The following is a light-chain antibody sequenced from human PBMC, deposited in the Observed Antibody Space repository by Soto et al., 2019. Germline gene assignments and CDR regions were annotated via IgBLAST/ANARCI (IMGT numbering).Light chain of an antibody. CDR2: STS. Sequence: EIVLTQSPATLSLSPCERATLSCRASQSVGDTYLAWYQQKPGQAPRLLMYSTSIRATGIPDRFSGSGSGTDFTLTISRLDPEDFAVYYCQHYDRAPMWTFGQGTKVDI. CDR1: QSVGDTY. J-gene: IGKJ1*01. V-gene: IGKV3-20*01. CDR3: QHYDRAPMWT.